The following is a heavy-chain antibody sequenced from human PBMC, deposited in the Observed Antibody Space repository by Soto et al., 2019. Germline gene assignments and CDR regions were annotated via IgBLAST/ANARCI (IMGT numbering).Heavy chain of an antibody. CDR1: SGSISSGGYY. V-gene: IGHV4-31*03. CDR2: IYYRGST. J-gene: IGHJ5*02. Sequence: QVQLQESGPGLVKPSQTLSLTCTVSSGSISSGGYYWSWIRQHPGKGLEWNGNIYYRGSTYYNPSLKSRVTISVDTSKNQFSLKLSSVIAAETAVYYCARVSYGDNQYSWFDPWGQGTLVTVSS. D-gene: IGHD4-17*01. CDR3: ARVSYGDNQYSWFDP.